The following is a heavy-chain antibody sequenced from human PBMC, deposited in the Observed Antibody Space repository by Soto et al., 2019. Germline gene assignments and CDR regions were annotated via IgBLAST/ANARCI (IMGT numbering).Heavy chain of an antibody. V-gene: IGHV1-69*13. J-gene: IGHJ4*02. D-gene: IGHD1-7*01. Sequence: SVKVSCKASGDTFSSYAISWVRQAPGQGLEWMGGILPLFGKANYAQMFQDRVTLTADQSTITTYMEVNSLRSEDTAVYYCATTPRNWNYFYYFDSWGQGTLVTVSS. CDR1: GDTFSSYA. CDR3: ATTPRNWNYFYYFDS. CDR2: ILPLFGKA.